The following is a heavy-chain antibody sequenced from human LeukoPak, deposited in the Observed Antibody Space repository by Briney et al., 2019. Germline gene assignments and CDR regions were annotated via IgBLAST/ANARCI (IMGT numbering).Heavy chain of an antibody. V-gene: IGHV6-1*01. CDR3: ARDSYPQPYNWFDP. J-gene: IGHJ5*02. D-gene: IGHD1-26*01. CDR2: TYYRSKWYN. CDR1: GDSVSSNSAA. Sequence: SQTLSLTCAISGDSVSSNSAAWNWIRQSPSRGLEWLGRTYYRSKWYNDYAVSVKSRITINPDTSKNQFSPQLNSVTPEDTAVYYCARDSYPQPYNWFDPWGQGTLVTVSS.